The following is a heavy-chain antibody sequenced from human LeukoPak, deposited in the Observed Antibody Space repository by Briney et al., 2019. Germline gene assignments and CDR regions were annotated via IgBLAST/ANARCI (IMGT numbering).Heavy chain of an antibody. Sequence: GGSLRLSCAASGFTFGTYEMNWVRQAPGKGLEWVSYISSSGNTMYYADSVKGRFTISRDNAKNSLFLRMNSLGAEDTAFYYCARQRASNHFFDYWGQGNLATVSS. V-gene: IGHV3-48*03. CDR3: ARQRASNHFFDY. J-gene: IGHJ4*02. CDR2: ISSSGNTM. CDR1: GFTFGTYE.